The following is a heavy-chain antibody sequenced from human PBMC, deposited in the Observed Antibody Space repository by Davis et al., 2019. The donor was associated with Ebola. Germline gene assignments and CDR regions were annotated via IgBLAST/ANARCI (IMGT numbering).Heavy chain of an antibody. D-gene: IGHD3-10*01. V-gene: IGHV5-51*01. CDR3: AASYNSGSGSYYSYYYDMDV. CDR2: IYPADSET. CDR1: GYSFTSYW. Sequence: GESLKISCKGSGYSFTSYWIGWVRQMPGKGLEWMGIIYPADSETRYSPSFQGQVTISADKSINTAYLHWSSLKASDTAMYFCAASYNSGSGSYYSYYYDMDVWGQGTTVTVSS. J-gene: IGHJ6*02.